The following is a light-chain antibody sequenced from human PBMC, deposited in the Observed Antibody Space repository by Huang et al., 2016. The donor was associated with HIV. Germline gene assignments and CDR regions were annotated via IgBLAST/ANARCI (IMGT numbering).Light chain of an antibody. J-gene: IGKJ3*01. Sequence: DIVMTQSPDSLAVSLGERATINCKSSQSVLSNSNNKNYLAWDQQRPGRPPKLLIHWASTRESGVPDRFSGSGSGTDFTLTISSLQAEDVAVYYCQQYYTTPFTFGPGTKMDIK. CDR3: QQYYTTPFT. CDR1: QSVLSNSNNKNY. CDR2: WAS. V-gene: IGKV4-1*01.